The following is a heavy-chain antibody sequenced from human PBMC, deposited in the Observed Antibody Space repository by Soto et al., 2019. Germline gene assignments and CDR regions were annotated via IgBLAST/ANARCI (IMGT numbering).Heavy chain of an antibody. CDR3: ARRGAARRGWFDP. CDR2: MNPNSGNA. V-gene: IGHV1-8*01. Sequence: ASVKVSCKASGYTFTSYDINWVRQATGQGLEWMGWMNPNSGNAGYAQKFQGRVTMTRNTSISTAYMELSSLRSEDTAVYYCARRGAARRGWFDPWGQGILVTVSS. D-gene: IGHD6-6*01. J-gene: IGHJ5*02. CDR1: GYTFTSYD.